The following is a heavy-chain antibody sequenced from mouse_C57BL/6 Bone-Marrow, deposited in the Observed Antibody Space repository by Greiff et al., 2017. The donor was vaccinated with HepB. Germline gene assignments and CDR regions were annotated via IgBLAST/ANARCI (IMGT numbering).Heavy chain of an antibody. Sequence: VMLVESGAELVRPGASVKLSCKASGYTFTDYYINWVKQRPGQGLEWIARIYPGSGNTYYNEKFKGKATLTAEKSSSTAYMQLSSLTSEDSAVYFCASNYVSWFAYWGQGTLVTVSA. V-gene: IGHV1-76*01. J-gene: IGHJ3*01. D-gene: IGHD2-1*01. CDR1: GYTFTDYY. CDR2: IYPGSGNT. CDR3: ASNYVSWFAY.